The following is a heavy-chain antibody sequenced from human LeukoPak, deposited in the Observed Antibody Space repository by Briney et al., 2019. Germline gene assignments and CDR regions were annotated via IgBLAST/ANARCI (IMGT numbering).Heavy chain of an antibody. Sequence: SETLSLTCAVYGGSFSGYYWSWIRQPPGKGLEWIGEINHSGSTNYNPSLKSRVTISVDTSKNQLSLKLSSVTAADTGVYYCARGAITMVPWFDPWGQGTLVTVSS. J-gene: IGHJ5*02. D-gene: IGHD3-10*01. CDR3: ARGAITMVPWFDP. V-gene: IGHV4-34*01. CDR2: INHSGST. CDR1: GGSFSGYY.